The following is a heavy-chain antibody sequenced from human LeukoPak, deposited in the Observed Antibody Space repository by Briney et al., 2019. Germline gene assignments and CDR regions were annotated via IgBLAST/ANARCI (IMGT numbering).Heavy chain of an antibody. V-gene: IGHV4-59*01. CDR2: IYYSGST. J-gene: IGHJ4*02. CDR3: ARDAAALDY. D-gene: IGHD6-13*01. CDR1: GGSISSYY. Sequence: SETLSLTCTVSGGSISSYYWSWIRQPPGKGLEWIGYIYYSGSTNHNPSLKSRVTISVDTSKNQFSLKLSSVTAADTAVYYCARDAAALDYWGQGTLVTVSS.